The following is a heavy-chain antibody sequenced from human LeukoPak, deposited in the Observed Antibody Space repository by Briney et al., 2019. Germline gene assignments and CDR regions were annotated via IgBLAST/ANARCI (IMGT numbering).Heavy chain of an antibody. CDR3: ARGLLGYSGSWLGVAFNI. V-gene: IGHV4-59*01. Sequence: SETLSLTCTVSGGSISDYYWTWIRQPPGKGLEWVGYIYYSGSTNYNPSLKSRLTISVVTSKSQFSLKLSSVTAADTAVYYCARGLLGYSGSWLGVAFNIWGAGTMCSASS. CDR1: GGSISDYY. J-gene: IGHJ3*02. D-gene: IGHD6-13*01. CDR2: IYYSGST.